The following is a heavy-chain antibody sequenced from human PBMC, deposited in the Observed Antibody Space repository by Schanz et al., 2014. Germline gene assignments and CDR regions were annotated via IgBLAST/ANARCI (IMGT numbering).Heavy chain of an antibody. D-gene: IGHD3-3*01. CDR3: ARYGFRKFGVVYGLAV. CDR1: GFTVSSNY. J-gene: IGHJ6*02. CDR2: IYSGGST. Sequence: EVQLVESGGGLIQPGGSLRLSCAASGFTVSSNYMSWVRQAPGKGLEWVTVIYSGGSTFYTDSVKGRFTISRDNAKNSLYLEMTSLRGEDTAVYYCARYGFRKFGVVYGLAVWGQGTTVTVS. V-gene: IGHV3-53*01.